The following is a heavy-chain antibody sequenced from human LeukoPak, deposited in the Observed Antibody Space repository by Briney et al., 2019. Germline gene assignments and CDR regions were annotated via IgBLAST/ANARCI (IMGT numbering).Heavy chain of an antibody. CDR3: ARYPFGGYNYYFDY. V-gene: IGHV4-59*01. CDR2: IYYSGST. D-gene: IGHD5-24*01. Sequence: SETLSLTCTVSGGSISSYYWSWIRQPPGKGLEWIGYIYYSGSTKYNPSLKSRVTISVDTSKNQFSLRLSSVTAADTAVYYCARYPFGGYNYYFDYWGQGTLVTVSS. J-gene: IGHJ4*02. CDR1: GGSISSYY.